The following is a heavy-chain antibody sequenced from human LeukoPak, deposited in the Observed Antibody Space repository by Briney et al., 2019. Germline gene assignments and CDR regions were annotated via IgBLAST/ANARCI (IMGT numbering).Heavy chain of an antibody. CDR1: GYTFTSYG. V-gene: IGHV1-18*04. Sequence: ASVKVSCKASGYTFTSYGISWVRQASGQGLEWMGWISAYNGNTNYAQKLQGRVTMTTDTSTSTAYMELRSLRSDDTAVYYCARATGLAGRRLVKWSTPFDYWGQGTLVTVSS. CDR2: ISAYNGNT. CDR3: ARATGLAGRRLVKWSTPFDY. J-gene: IGHJ4*02. D-gene: IGHD3-9*01.